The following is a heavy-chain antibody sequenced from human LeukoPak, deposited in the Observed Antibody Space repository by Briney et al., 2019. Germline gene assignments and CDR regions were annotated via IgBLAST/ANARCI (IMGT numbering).Heavy chain of an antibody. CDR3: ARGRGDYDSSGYYFRFRVEYYFDY. D-gene: IGHD3-22*01. Sequence: SETLSLTCAVYGGSFSGYYWSWIRQPPGKGLEWIGGINHSGSTNYNPSLKSRVTISVDTSKNQFSLKLSSVTAADTAVYYCARGRGDYDSSGYYFRFRVEYYFDYWGQGTLVTVSS. V-gene: IGHV4-34*01. J-gene: IGHJ4*02. CDR2: INHSGST. CDR1: GGSFSGYY.